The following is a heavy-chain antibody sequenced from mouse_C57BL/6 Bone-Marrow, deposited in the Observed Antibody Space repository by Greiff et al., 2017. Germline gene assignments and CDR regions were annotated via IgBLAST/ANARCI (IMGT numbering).Heavy chain of an antibody. V-gene: IGHV1-74*01. CDR2: IHPSDSDT. Sequence: QVQLKQPGAELVKPGASVKVSCKASGYTFTSYWMNWVKQRPGQGLEWIGRIHPSDSDTNYNQKFKGKATLTVDKSYSTAYRQLSSLTSEDSAVYYCAIHPHYYGSYYFDYWGQGTTLTVSS. CDR1: GYTFTSYW. CDR3: AIHPHYYGSYYFDY. J-gene: IGHJ2*01. D-gene: IGHD1-1*01.